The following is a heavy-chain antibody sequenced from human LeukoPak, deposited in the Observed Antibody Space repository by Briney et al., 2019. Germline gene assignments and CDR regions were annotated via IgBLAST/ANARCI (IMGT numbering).Heavy chain of an antibody. V-gene: IGHV4-30-4*01. D-gene: IGHD2-15*01. CDR3: ASWIVGYCSGCSCFRNYFDY. J-gene: IGHJ4*02. CDR2: IYYSGGT. CDR1: GGSISSGDHY. Sequence: SETLSLTCTVSGGSISSGDHYWSWIRQPPGKGLEWIGYIYYSGGTYYNPSLKSRVAMSVDTSKNQFSLILSSVTAADTAVYYCASWIVGYCSGCSCFRNYFDYWGQGTLVTVSS.